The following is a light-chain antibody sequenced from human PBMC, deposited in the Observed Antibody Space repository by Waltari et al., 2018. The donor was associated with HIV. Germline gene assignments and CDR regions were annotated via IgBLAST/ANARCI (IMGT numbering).Light chain of an antibody. CDR3: QQYYSTPYT. V-gene: IGKV4-1*01. J-gene: IGKJ2*01. CDR2: WAS. Sequence: DIVMTQSLDSLAVSLCERATINCKSSQSVLHSSNKKNFLAWYQQKPGHPPKLLISWASTRESGVPERFSGSGSGTDFSLTISSLRAEDVAVYYCQQYYSTPYTFGQGTRLESK. CDR1: QSVLHSSNKKNF.